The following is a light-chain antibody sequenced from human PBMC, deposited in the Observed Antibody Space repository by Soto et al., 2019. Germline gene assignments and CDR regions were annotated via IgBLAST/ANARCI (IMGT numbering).Light chain of an antibody. CDR3: QQYGGSPRT. V-gene: IGKV3-20*01. CDR1: QSINSF. Sequence: FRQSPGTRLLYKGEGATLSCRASQSINSFLAWYQQRRGQAPRLLIHGASNRATGIPDRFSGSGSGPDFTLTICRLEPEDFAVYYCQQYGGSPRTFGQGTMVDIK. CDR2: GAS. J-gene: IGKJ1*01.